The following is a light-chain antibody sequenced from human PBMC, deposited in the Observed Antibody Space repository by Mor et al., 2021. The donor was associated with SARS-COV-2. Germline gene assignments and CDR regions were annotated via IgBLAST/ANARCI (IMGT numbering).Light chain of an antibody. CDR3: QQYDGSPPLT. V-gene: IGKV3-20*01. CDR1: QTTHSKF. Sequence: SCRASQTTHSKFLSWYQHKPGQAPRLLIYAASSRATGIPDRFSGSGSGTNFTLTISGLEPEDFAVYYCQQYDGSPPLTFGGG. CDR2: AAS. J-gene: IGKJ4*01.